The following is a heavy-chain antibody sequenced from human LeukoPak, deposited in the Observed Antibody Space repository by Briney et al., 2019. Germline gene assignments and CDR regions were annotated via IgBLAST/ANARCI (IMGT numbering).Heavy chain of an antibody. J-gene: IGHJ4*02. CDR2: IYYSGST. V-gene: IGHV4-39*01. CDR3: ASSLYDSRGYYFDY. CDR1: GGSISSSSYY. Sequence: SETLSLTCTVSGGSISSSSYYWGWIRQPPGKGLEWIGTIYYSGSTYYNPSLKSRVTISADTSKSQFSLRLSSVTAADTAVYYCASSLYDSRGYYFDYWGQGILVTVSS. D-gene: IGHD3-22*01.